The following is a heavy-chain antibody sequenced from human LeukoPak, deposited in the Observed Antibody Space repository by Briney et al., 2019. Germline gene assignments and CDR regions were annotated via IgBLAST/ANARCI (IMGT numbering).Heavy chain of an antibody. Sequence: LRLSCAASGFTLSDQYMDWVRQPPGKGLEWIGEINHSGSTNYNPSLESRVTISVDTSKNQFSLKLSSVTAADTAVYYCARGGYDILTGYLYYFDYWGQGTLVTVSS. CDR3: ARGGYDILTGYLYYFDY. D-gene: IGHD3-9*01. V-gene: IGHV4-34*01. J-gene: IGHJ4*02. CDR2: INHSGST. CDR1: GFTLSDQY.